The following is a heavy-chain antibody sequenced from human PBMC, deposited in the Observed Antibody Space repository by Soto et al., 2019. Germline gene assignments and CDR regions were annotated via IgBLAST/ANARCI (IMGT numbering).Heavy chain of an antibody. Sequence: QITLKESGPTLVKPTQTLRLTCTFAGFSLFNIGVGVGWIRQPPGKALEWLALIYWEDEKRYTPSLKTRLTITKDTSKNQVVLTMTNMDPVDTATYYCALRGHCTGDSCYSAWGQGTLVTVSS. D-gene: IGHD2-15*01. CDR1: GFSLFNIGVG. CDR3: ALRGHCTGDSCYSA. J-gene: IGHJ5*02. CDR2: IYWEDEK. V-gene: IGHV2-5*02.